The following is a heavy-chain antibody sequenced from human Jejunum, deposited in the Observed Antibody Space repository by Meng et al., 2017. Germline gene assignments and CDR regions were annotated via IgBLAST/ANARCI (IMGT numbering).Heavy chain of an antibody. Sequence: QRQFHVSGPGLGELAELLSLTWSVSGGSTTGYNDLWCWIRQPPGKGLEWIGTIDYSRTTTYYNPSLRSRVTITLDTSKNEISLKVTSVTAAETAIYYCARYSRIFGWLDPWGQGTLVTVSS. V-gene: IGHV4-39*07. CDR1: GGSTTGYNDL. CDR3: ARYSRIFGWLDP. D-gene: IGHD3-3*02. CDR2: IDYSRTT. J-gene: IGHJ5*02.